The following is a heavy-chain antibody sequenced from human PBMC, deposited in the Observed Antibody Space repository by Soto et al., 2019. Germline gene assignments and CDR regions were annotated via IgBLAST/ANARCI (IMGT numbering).Heavy chain of an antibody. V-gene: IGHV1-46*01. CDR3: ARHADTAMPGNY. CDR1: GYTFTSYY. D-gene: IGHD5-18*01. J-gene: IGHJ4*02. CDR2: INPSGGST. Sequence: ASVKVSCKASGYTFTSYYMHWVRQAPGQGLEWMGIINPSGGSTSYSPSFQGHVTISADKSISTAYLQWSSLKASDTAMYYCARHADTAMPGNYWGQGTLVTVSS.